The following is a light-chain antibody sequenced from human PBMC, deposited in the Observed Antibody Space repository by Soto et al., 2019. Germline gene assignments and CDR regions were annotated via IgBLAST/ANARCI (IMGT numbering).Light chain of an antibody. J-gene: IGKJ4*01. V-gene: IGKV1-39*01. Sequence: DIQMTQSPYSLSASVGDRVTITCRASQTIISYLNWYQQKPGKAPKLLIYAASSLQSGVPSRFSGSGSGTDFTLTISSLQPEDFATYYCQQSYSTPLTCGGGTKVEIK. CDR2: AAS. CDR1: QTIISY. CDR3: QQSYSTPLT.